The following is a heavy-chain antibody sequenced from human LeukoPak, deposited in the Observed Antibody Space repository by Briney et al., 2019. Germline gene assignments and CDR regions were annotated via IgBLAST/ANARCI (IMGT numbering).Heavy chain of an antibody. CDR3: ARDRDSSGYYYGRNWFDP. D-gene: IGHD3-22*01. CDR2: IIPFFGTA. Sequence: SVKVSCKASGGTFSSYAISWVRQAPGQGLEWMGGIIPFFGTANYAQKFQGRVTITADESTSTAYMELSRLRSEGTAVYYCARDRDSSGYYYGRNWFDPWGQGTLVTVSS. CDR1: GGTFSSYA. J-gene: IGHJ5*02. V-gene: IGHV1-69*13.